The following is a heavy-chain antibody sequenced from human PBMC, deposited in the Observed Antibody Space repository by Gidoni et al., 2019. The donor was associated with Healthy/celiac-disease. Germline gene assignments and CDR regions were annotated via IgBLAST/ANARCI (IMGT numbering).Heavy chain of an antibody. CDR1: GFTFSSYA. CDR2: ISGSGGST. D-gene: IGHD3-3*01. Sequence: EVQLLESGGGLVQPGGSLSLSCAASGFTFSSYAMSWVRQAPGKGLEWVSAISGSGGSTYYADSVKGRFTISRDNSKNTLYLQMNSLRAEDTAVYYCAGPDDFWSKRSLSAFDIWGQGTMVTVSS. J-gene: IGHJ3*02. V-gene: IGHV3-23*01. CDR3: AGPDDFWSKRSLSAFDI.